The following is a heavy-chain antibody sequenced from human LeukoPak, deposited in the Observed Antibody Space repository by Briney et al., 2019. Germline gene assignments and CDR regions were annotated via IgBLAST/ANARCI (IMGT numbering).Heavy chain of an antibody. CDR3: ARVEGLLLTLDY. Sequence: GGSLRLSCTASGFTFSSYAMHWVRQAPGKGLEWLAVISYDGSNKYYADSVKGRFTISRDNSKNTLYLQMNSLRAEDTAVYYCARVEGLLLTLDYWGQGTLVTVSS. CDR1: GFTFSSYA. V-gene: IGHV3-30*04. J-gene: IGHJ4*02. D-gene: IGHD3-10*01. CDR2: ISYDGSNK.